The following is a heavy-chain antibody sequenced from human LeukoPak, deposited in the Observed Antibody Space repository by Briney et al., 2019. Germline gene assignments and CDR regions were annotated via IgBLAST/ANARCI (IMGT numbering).Heavy chain of an antibody. Sequence: GGSLRLSCAASGFTFSSYAVHWVRQAPGKGLEWVAVISYDGSNKYYADSVKGRFTISRDNSKNTLYLQMNSLRAEDTAVYYCARVGKNGWDSDHWGQGTLVTVSS. CDR2: ISYDGSNK. CDR3: ARVGKNGWDSDH. CDR1: GFTFSSYA. V-gene: IGHV3-30*04. D-gene: IGHD6-19*01. J-gene: IGHJ4*02.